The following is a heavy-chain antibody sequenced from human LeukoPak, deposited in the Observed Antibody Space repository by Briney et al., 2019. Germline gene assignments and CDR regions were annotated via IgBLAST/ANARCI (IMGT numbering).Heavy chain of an antibody. V-gene: IGHV3-30*03. CDR2: ISYDGSNK. Sequence: GGSLRLSCAASGFTFSSYGMHWVRQAPGKGLEWVAVISYDGSNKYYADSVKGRFTISRDNSKNTLYLQMNSLRAEDTAVYYCARAPITSPFYFDSWGQGTLVTVSS. CDR3: ARAPITSPFYFDS. CDR1: GFTFSSYG. D-gene: IGHD2-2*01. J-gene: IGHJ4*02.